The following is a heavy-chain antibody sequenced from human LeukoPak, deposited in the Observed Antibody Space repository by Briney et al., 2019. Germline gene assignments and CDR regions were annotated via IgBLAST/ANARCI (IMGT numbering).Heavy chain of an antibody. CDR2: TSAYNGNT. Sequence: ASVKVSCKTSGYTFTNYAISWVRQAPGQGLEWVGWTSAYNGNTDYAQKFLGRVTMTTDSSTSTAYMELRSLRSDDTAVYYCARDLPADTGYETHDYWGQGTLVTVSS. CDR3: ARDLPADTGYETHDY. CDR1: GYTFTNYA. V-gene: IGHV1-18*01. D-gene: IGHD5-12*01. J-gene: IGHJ4*02.